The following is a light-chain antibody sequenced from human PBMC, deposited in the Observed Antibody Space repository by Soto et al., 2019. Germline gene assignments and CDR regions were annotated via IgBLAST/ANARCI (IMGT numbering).Light chain of an antibody. J-gene: IGKJ4*01. CDR1: RDISNS. CDR2: GAS. Sequence: DIQITQSPSSFSSSVLERLTITCRASRDISNSLAWYQQTPGKAPKLLLRGASSLHRGVPSRFSGGGAGTEFTLTISSLQPEDFATYYCQQVSGYPLSFGGGTKVDIK. CDR3: QQVSGYPLS. V-gene: IGKV1-12*01.